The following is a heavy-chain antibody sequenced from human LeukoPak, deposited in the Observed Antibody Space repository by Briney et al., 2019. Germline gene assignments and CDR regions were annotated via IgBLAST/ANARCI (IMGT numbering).Heavy chain of an antibody. CDR1: GFTFTSYT. CDR2: ISSSSSYI. CDR3: ARDRLGPRSGIDY. J-gene: IGHJ4*02. D-gene: IGHD4-17*01. V-gene: IGHV3-21*01. Sequence: GGSLRLSCAASGFTFTSYTMNWVRQAPGTGLKWVSSISSSSSYIYYADSVKGRFTISRDNGKNSLYLQMNSLRAEDTAVYYCARDRLGPRSGIDYWGQGTLVTVSS.